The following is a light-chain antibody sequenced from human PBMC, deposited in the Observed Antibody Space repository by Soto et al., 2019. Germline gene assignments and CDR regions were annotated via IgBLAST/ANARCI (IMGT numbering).Light chain of an antibody. Sequence: SAPTQPASGSGAPGQLITISCTGNTGDVGSYNLVSRYQQHPGKAPKLMIYEGSKRPSGVSNRFSGSKSGNTASLTISGLKAEDEADYYCCSYARSSTYVFGTGTEV. J-gene: IGLJ1*01. CDR1: TGDVGSYNL. V-gene: IGLV2-23*01. CDR2: EGS. CDR3: CSYARSSTYV.